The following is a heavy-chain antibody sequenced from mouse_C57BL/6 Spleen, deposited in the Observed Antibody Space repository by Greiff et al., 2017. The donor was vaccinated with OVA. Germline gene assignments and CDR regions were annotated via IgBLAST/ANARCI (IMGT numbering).Heavy chain of an antibody. J-gene: IGHJ2*01. CDR2: IRNKANGYKT. V-gene: IGHV7-3*01. Sequence: EVHLVESGGGLVQPGGSLSLSCAASGFTFTDYYMSWVRQPPGKALEWLGFIRNKANGYKTEYSASVKGRFTISRDNSQSILYLQMNALRAEDSATYYCARSWAYYDYLDYWGQGTTLTVSS. D-gene: IGHD2-4*01. CDR3: ARSWAYYDYLDY. CDR1: GFTFTDYY.